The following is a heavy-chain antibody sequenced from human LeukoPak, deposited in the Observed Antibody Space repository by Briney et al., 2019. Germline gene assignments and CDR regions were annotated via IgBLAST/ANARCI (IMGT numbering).Heavy chain of an antibody. CDR1: GFIFSDYW. Sequence: GGSLRLSCAASGFIFSDYWMHWVRQAPGKGLVWVSRINSAGFSTTYADSVKGRFTISRDNAKNSLYLQMNSLRAEDTAVYYCARNYVWGSYRYPVDAFDIWGQGTMVTVSS. CDR3: ARNYVWGSYRYPVDAFDI. CDR2: INSAGFST. D-gene: IGHD3-16*02. V-gene: IGHV3-74*03. J-gene: IGHJ3*02.